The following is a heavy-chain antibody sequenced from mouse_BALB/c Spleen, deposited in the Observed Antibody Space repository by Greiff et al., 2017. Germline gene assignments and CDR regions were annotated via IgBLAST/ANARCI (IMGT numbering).Heavy chain of an antibody. D-gene: IGHD2-1*01. CDR3: ASMVTTSFDD. CDR2: INSNGGST. V-gene: IGHV5-6-3*01. CDR1: GFTFSSYG. Sequence: EVKLMESGGGLVQPGGSLKLSCAASGFTFSSYGMSWVRQTPDKRLELVATINSNGGSTYYPDSVKGRFTISRDNAKNTLYLQMSSLKSEDTAMYYCASMVTTSFDDWGQGTTLTVSS. J-gene: IGHJ2*01.